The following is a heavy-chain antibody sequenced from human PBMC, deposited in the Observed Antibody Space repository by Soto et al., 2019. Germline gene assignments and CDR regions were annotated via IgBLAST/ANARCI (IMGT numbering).Heavy chain of an antibody. J-gene: IGHJ6*03. CDR2: INHSGST. D-gene: IGHD6-13*01. CDR1: GGSFSGYY. V-gene: IGHV4-34*01. Sequence: SETLSLTCAVYGGSFSGYYWSWIRQPPWKGLEWIGEINHSGSTNYNPSLKSRVTISVDTSKNQFSLKLSSVTAADTAVYYCASGRNSSSWRRYYYYYMDVWGKGTTVTVSS. CDR3: ASGRNSSSWRRYYYYYMDV.